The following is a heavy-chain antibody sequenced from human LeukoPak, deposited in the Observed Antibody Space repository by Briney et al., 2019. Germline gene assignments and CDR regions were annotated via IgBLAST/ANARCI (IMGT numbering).Heavy chain of an antibody. D-gene: IGHD6-19*01. CDR1: GFSFSSYA. CDR2: ISGSGGST. Sequence: GGSLRLSCPASGFSFSSYAMSWVRQAPGKGLDWLSAISGSGGSTYYADSVKGRFTISRDNSKNTLYLQMNSLRAEDTAVYYCAKAMAVAGNLNGYWGQGTLVTVSS. V-gene: IGHV3-23*01. J-gene: IGHJ4*02. CDR3: AKAMAVAGNLNGY.